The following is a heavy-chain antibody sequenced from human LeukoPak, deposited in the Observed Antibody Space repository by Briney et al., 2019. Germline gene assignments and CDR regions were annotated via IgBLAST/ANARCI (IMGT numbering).Heavy chain of an antibody. V-gene: IGHV4-39*07. CDR1: GGSISSSSYY. CDR2: IYYSGST. D-gene: IGHD5-24*01. J-gene: IGHJ3*02. Sequence: SETLSLTCTVPGGSISSSSYYWGWIRQPPGKGLEWIGSIYYSGSTYYNPSLKSRVTISVDTSKNQFSLKLSSVTAADTAVYYCARGEMATLDAFDIWGQGTMVTVSS. CDR3: ARGEMATLDAFDI.